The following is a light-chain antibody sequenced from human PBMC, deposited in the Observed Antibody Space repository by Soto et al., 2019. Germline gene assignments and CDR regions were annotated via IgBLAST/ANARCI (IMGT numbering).Light chain of an antibody. V-gene: IGKV3-11*01. Sequence: EIVLTQSPATLSLSPGERATLSCRASQSVSNYLAWYQQKPGQAPRLLIYDASNRATGIPARFSGSGSGTDVTLTNSRLEPEDVAVYYSQLRSDWPPLTCGGGTKVEIK. CDR3: QLRSDWPPLT. CDR1: QSVSNY. J-gene: IGKJ4*02. CDR2: DAS.